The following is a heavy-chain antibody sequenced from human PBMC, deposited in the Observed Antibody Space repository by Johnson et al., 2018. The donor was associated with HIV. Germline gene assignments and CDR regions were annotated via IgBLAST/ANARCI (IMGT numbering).Heavy chain of an antibody. D-gene: IGHD4-23*01. V-gene: IGHV3-30*02. J-gene: IGHJ3*02. CDR2: IRYDGSNK. CDR1: FSSYG. CDR3: ARKSVINFDAFDI. Sequence: FSSYGMHWVRQAPGKGLEWVAFIRYDGSNKYYADSVKGRLTMSRDNSKNTLYLQMHSLRAEDTAVYFCARKSVINFDAFDIWGQGTLVIVSS.